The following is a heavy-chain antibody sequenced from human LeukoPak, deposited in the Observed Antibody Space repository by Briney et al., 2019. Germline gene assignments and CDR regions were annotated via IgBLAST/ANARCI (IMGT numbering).Heavy chain of an antibody. Sequence: GGSLRLSCAASGFTVSSNYMSWVRQAPGKGLEWVSVIYSGGSTYYADSVKGRFTISRDNSKNTLYLQMNSLRAEDTAVYYCAKVARVFTSFDYWGQGTLVTVSS. CDR2: IYSGGST. J-gene: IGHJ4*02. CDR3: AKVARVFTSFDY. D-gene: IGHD2-21*01. V-gene: IGHV3-53*01. CDR1: GFTVSSNY.